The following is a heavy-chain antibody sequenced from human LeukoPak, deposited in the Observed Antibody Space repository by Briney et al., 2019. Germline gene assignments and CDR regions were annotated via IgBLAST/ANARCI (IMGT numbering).Heavy chain of an antibody. D-gene: IGHD6-19*01. J-gene: IGHJ4*02. Sequence: SETLSLTCTVSGGSISTYYWSWIRQPPGEGLEWIGHIYYSGSTNYNPSLKSRVTISVDTSNNQFSLKLTSVTAADTAVYYCARQVGYSSGWYIYWGQGTLVTVSS. CDR2: IYYSGST. CDR3: ARQVGYSSGWYIY. V-gene: IGHV4-59*08. CDR1: GGSISTYY.